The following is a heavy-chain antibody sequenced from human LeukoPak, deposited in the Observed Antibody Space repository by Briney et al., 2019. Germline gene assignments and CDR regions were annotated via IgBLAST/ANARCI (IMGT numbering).Heavy chain of an antibody. V-gene: IGHV4-30-4*01. Sequence: NASETLSFTCTVSGGSISSGDYYWRWIRQPPGKSLEWIGYIYYSGSTYYNPSRKRRVTISVDTSKNQFALKLSSVTAADTAVYYCARDRMGSYGDRSFDYWGQGTLVTVSS. CDR3: ARDRMGSYGDRSFDY. J-gene: IGHJ4*02. CDR2: IYYSGST. CDR1: GGSISSGDYY. D-gene: IGHD4-17*01.